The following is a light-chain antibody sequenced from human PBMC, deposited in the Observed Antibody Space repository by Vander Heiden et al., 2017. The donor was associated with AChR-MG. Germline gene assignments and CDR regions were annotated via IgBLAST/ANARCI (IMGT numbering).Light chain of an antibody. CDR2: GAS. CDR1: KSVSSNY. Sequence: DSVLTQSPGTLSLSPAERATLSCRASKSVSSNYLAWYQQKPGQAPRLLIYGASSRATGIPDRFSGSGSGTDFTLTISRLEPEDFAVYHCQHYGSSPGTFGQGTRVELK. J-gene: IGKJ1*01. CDR3: QHYGSSPGT. V-gene: IGKV3-20*01.